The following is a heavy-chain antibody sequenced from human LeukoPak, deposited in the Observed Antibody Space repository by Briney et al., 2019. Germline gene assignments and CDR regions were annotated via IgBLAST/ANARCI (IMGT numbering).Heavy chain of an antibody. CDR2: INSDGSST. J-gene: IGHJ4*02. D-gene: IGHD3-10*01. Sequence: GGSLRLSCAASGFTFSSYWMHWVRQAPGKGPVWVSRINSDGSSTSYADSVKGRFTISRDNAKNTLYLQMNSLRAEDTAVYYCARGVTPLYRGQGTLVTVSS. CDR3: ARGVTPLY. V-gene: IGHV3-74*01. CDR1: GFTFSSYW.